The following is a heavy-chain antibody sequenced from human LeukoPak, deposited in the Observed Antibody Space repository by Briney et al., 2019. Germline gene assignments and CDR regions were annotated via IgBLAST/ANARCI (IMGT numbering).Heavy chain of an antibody. J-gene: IGHJ6*03. CDR3: ARCIRRNWNYDYYYYMDV. D-gene: IGHD1-20*01. Sequence: GASVKVSCKASGYTFTGYYTHWVRQAPGQGLEWMGWINPNSGGTNYAQKFQGRVTMTRDTSISTAYMELSRLRSDDTAVYYCARCIRRNWNYDYYYYMDVWGKGTTVTVSS. CDR2: INPNSGGT. V-gene: IGHV1-2*02. CDR1: GYTFTGYY.